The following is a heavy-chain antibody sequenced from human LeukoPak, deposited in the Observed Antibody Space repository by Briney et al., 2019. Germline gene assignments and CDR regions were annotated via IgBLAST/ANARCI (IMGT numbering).Heavy chain of an antibody. J-gene: IGHJ4*02. CDR1: GFTFSSYA. V-gene: IGHV3-23*01. CDR3: AKRGAGGKLFDY. D-gene: IGHD6-13*01. CDR2: ITGDGDTT. Sequence: GGSLRLSCAASGFTFSSYAMSWVRQAPGKGLELVSAITGDGDTTYYADSVRGRFTISRDNPKNTLYLQVNSLRAEDAAVYYCAKRGAGGKLFDYWGQGTLVTVSS.